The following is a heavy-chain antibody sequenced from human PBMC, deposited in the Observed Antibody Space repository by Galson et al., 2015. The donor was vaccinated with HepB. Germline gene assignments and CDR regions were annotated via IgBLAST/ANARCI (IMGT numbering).Heavy chain of an antibody. J-gene: IGHJ5*02. Sequence: SLRLSCAASGFTFDDYAMHWVRQAPGKGLEWVSGISWNSGSIGYADSVKGRFTISRDNAKNSLYLQMNSLRAEDTALYYCAKDQYYDILTGYDNWFDPWGQGTLVTVSS. CDR2: ISWNSGSI. CDR3: AKDQYYDILTGYDNWFDP. CDR1: GFTFDDYA. D-gene: IGHD3-9*01. V-gene: IGHV3-9*01.